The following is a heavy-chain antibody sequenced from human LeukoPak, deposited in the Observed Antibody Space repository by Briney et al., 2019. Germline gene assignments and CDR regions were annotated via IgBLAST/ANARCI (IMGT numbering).Heavy chain of an antibody. J-gene: IGHJ4*02. V-gene: IGHV3-53*01. CDR1: GFNVGSKH. Sequence: PGGSLRLSCAASGFNVGSKHMNWVRQAPGKGLEWVSGIYPGGDSYYADSLKGRFTISRDNAKNSLYLQMNSLRAEDTAVYYCASRDSSSSAFDYWGQGTLVTVSS. CDR3: ASRDSSSSAFDY. CDR2: IYPGGDS. D-gene: IGHD6-6*01.